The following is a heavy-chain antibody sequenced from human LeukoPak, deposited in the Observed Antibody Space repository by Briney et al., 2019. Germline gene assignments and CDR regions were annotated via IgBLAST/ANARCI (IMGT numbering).Heavy chain of an antibody. CDR1: GGSFSSGSYY. Sequence: SETLSLTCTVSGGSFSSGSYYWSWIRQPPGKGLEWIGYIYYSGSTNYNPSLKSRVTISVDTSKNQFSLKLSSVTAADTAVYYCARNLAEYDFWSGYFSNWFDPWGQGTLVTVSS. V-gene: IGHV4-61*01. J-gene: IGHJ5*02. CDR3: ARNLAEYDFWSGYFSNWFDP. D-gene: IGHD3-3*01. CDR2: IYYSGST.